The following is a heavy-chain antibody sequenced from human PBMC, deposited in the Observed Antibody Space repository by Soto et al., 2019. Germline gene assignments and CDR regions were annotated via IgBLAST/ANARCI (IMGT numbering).Heavy chain of an antibody. Sequence: PSETLSLTCAVYGGSFSGYYWSWIRQPPGKGLEWIGEINHSGSTNYNPSLKSRVTISVDTSKNQFSLKLSSVTAADTAVYYCARGFHYDFWSGYYSVHDAFDIWGQGTMVPVSS. D-gene: IGHD3-3*01. CDR2: INHSGST. CDR3: ARGFHYDFWSGYYSVHDAFDI. CDR1: GGSFSGYY. V-gene: IGHV4-34*01. J-gene: IGHJ3*02.